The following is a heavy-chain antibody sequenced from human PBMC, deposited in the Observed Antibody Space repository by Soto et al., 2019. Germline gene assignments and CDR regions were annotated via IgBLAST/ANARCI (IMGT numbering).Heavy chain of an antibody. CDR1: GFSLDTSGVS. Sequence: QITLTESGPSLVKPTQPLTLTCTFSGFSLDTSGVSVSWIRQSPGKALEWLALIYWDDDKRYSPSLKNRLTITKATSKNQVVLTMTNMDPVDTGTYYWARRNVNTAMVYWYFDLWGRGTLVTVSS. CDR2: IYWDDDK. D-gene: IGHD5-18*01. V-gene: IGHV2-5*02. J-gene: IGHJ2*01. CDR3: ARRNVNTAMVYWYFDL.